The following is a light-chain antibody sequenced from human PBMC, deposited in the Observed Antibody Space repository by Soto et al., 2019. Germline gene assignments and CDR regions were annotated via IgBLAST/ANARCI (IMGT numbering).Light chain of an antibody. Sequence: SYELTQPPSVSVAPGKTARIPCGGNNIGSKSVHWYQQKPGQAPVLVIYYDSDRPSGIPERFSGSNSGNTATLTISRVEAGDEADYYCQVWDSSSDHPGVFGTGTKLTVL. CDR3: QVWDSSSDHPGV. V-gene: IGLV3-21*04. CDR1: NIGSKS. CDR2: YDS. J-gene: IGLJ1*01.